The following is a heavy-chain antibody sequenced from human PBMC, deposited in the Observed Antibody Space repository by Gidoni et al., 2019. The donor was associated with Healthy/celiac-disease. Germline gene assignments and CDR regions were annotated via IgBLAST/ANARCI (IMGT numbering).Heavy chain of an antibody. J-gene: IGHJ4*02. CDR1: GYTYTSAY. V-gene: IGHV1-46*01. D-gene: IGHD3-22*01. CDR2: INPSGGGT. CDR3: ARGQGGYYDSSGYYLFDY. Sequence: QVQLVQSGAEVKKPGASVKVSCKASGYTYTSAYMHWVRQAPGQGLEWMGIINPSGGGTSYAQKFQGRVTMTRDTSTSTVYMELSSLRSEDTAVYYCARGQGGYYDSSGYYLFDYWGQGTLVTVSS.